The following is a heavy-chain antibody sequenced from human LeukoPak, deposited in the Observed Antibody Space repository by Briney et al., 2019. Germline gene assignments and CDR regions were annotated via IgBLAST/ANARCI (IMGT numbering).Heavy chain of an antibody. CDR1: GFTFSSYW. CDR2: INSDGSST. D-gene: IGHD3-10*01. V-gene: IGHV3-74*01. Sequence: GGSLRLSCAASGFTFSSYWMHWVRQAPGKGLVWVSRINSDGSSTSYADSVKGRFTISRDNAKNTLYLQMNSLRAEDTAVYYCAREGIAGITMVRGVIPFDYWGQGTLVTVSS. J-gene: IGHJ4*02. CDR3: AREGIAGITMVRGVIPFDY.